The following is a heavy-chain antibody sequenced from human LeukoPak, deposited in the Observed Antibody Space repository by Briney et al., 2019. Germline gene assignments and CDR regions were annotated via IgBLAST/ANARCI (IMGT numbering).Heavy chain of an antibody. CDR1: GGSISNYY. V-gene: IGHV4-59*08. Sequence: PSETLSLTCTVSGGSISNYYWNWIRQPPGKGLEWIGYIYDSGSTSYNPSLKSRVTMSIDTSKNQFSLKLSSVTAADTAVYYCARPGGMYYDILTAHGAFDIWGQGTMVTVSS. D-gene: IGHD3-9*01. J-gene: IGHJ3*02. CDR2: IYDSGST. CDR3: ARPGGMYYDILTAHGAFDI.